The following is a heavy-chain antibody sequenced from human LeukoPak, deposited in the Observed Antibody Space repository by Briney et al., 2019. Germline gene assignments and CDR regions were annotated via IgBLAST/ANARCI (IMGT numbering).Heavy chain of an antibody. V-gene: IGHV3-23*01. Sequence: GGSLRLSCAASGVTLSRNYMSCVCQAPGKGLEWGSVISVSGGSTDYADSVKGRFTISRDNSNNPLYMQMSSLRAEDRAVSYCAKGEYRGYCNSRSCQNWFDPWGQGTLVIVCS. CDR2: ISVSGGST. CDR1: GVTLSRNY. CDR3: AKGEYRGYCNSRSCQNWFDP. D-gene: IGHD2-2*01. J-gene: IGHJ5*02.